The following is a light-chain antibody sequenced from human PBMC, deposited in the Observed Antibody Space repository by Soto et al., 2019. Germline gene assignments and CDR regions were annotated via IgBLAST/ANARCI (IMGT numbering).Light chain of an antibody. Sequence: EIVLTQSPGTLSLSPGEGATLSCRASQSVSSTYFAWYQQKPGQAPRLLIYGASSRATDIPDRFSGSGSGTDFTLTISRLEPEDFAVYYCQQYVSSPWTFGQGTKVEIK. J-gene: IGKJ1*01. CDR3: QQYVSSPWT. V-gene: IGKV3-20*01. CDR2: GAS. CDR1: QSVSSTY.